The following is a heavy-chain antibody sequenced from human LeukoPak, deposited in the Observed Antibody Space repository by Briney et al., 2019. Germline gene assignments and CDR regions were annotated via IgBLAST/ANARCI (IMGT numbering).Heavy chain of an antibody. J-gene: IGHJ4*02. CDR2: ISSSGSTI. CDR1: GFTFSSYE. V-gene: IGHV3-48*03. D-gene: IGHD3-22*01. CDR3: ARDLAYYDSSGYEDY. Sequence: PGGSLRLSCAASGFTFSSYEMNWVCQAPGKGLEWVSYISSSGSTIYYADSVKGRFTISRDNAKNSLYLQMNSLRAEDTAVYYCARDLAYYDSSGYEDYWGQGTLVTVSS.